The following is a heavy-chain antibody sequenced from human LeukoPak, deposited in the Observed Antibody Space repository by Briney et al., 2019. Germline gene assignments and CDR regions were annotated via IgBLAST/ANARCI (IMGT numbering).Heavy chain of an antibody. CDR2: INHSGST. Sequence: PSETLSLTCAVYGGSFSGYYWSWIRQPPGKGLEWIGEINHSGSTNYNPSLKSRVTISVDTSKNQFSLKLSSVTAANTALYYCARGKYPDNDDYMDVWGKGTTVIVSS. V-gene: IGHV4-34*01. J-gene: IGHJ6*03. D-gene: IGHD1-1*01. CDR1: GGSFSGYY. CDR3: ARGKYPDNDDYMDV.